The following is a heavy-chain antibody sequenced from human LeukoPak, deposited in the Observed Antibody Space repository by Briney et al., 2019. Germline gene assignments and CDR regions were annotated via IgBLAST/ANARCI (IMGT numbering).Heavy chain of an antibody. CDR2: IYSGGST. V-gene: IGHV3-53*01. CDR3: AKFGPVVTTGY. CDR1: GFTVSNNY. D-gene: IGHD3-10*01. Sequence: GGSLRLSCAASGFTVSNNYMSWVRQAPGKGLEWVSVIYSGGSTYYADSVKGRFTISRDNSKNTLYLQMNSLRAGDTAVYYCAKFGPVVTTGYWGQGTLVTVSS. J-gene: IGHJ4*02.